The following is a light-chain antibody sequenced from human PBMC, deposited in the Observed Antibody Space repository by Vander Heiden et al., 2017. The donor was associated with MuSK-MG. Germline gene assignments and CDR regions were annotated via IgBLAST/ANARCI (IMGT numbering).Light chain of an antibody. J-gene: IGKJ5*01. CDR2: RAS. CDR3: MQEQQRTS. CDR1: HSLKHTNGHNF. Sequence: DIVLTQSPLSLPVTPGEPASISCRSDHSLKHTNGHNFLDWYVQKPGQSPQLLIYRASNRASGVPDRFSGSGAGTDFTLKISRVEADDVGVYYCMQEQQRTSFGQGTRLEIK. V-gene: IGKV2-28*01.